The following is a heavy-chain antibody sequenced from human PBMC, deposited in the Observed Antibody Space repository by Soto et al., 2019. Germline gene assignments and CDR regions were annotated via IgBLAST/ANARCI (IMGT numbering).Heavy chain of an antibody. D-gene: IGHD3-16*01. CDR2: INNIGATT. CDR1: GFTFSSFS. V-gene: IGHV3-64D*06. J-gene: IGHJ4*02. Sequence: GGPLRLSCSGSGFTFSSFSMQWVRQAPGKGLEYVSAINNIGATTVYADSVKGRFTISRDNSKNTVYLQMSSLGLEDTAVYYCVKSEGRGSYPHDFWGQGTRVTVSS. CDR3: VKSEGRGSYPHDF.